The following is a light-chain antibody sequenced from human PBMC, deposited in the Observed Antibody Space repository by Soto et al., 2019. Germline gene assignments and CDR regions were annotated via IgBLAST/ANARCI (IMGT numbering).Light chain of an antibody. CDR2: WAS. CDR3: QQYYNYPPWT. V-gene: IGKV4-1*01. J-gene: IGKJ1*01. Sequence: DIVMTQSPDSLAVSLGERATINCKSSQSVLDSSTNKNYLAWYQQKPGQPPKLFIYWASIRESGVPDRISGSGSGTDFTLTISSLQAEDVAVYYCQQYYNYPPWTFGQGTKVEIK. CDR1: QSVLDSSTNKNY.